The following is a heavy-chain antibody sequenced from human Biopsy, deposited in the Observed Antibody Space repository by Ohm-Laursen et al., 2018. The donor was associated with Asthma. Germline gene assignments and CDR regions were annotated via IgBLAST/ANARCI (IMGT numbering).Heavy chain of an antibody. J-gene: IGHJ4*02. CDR2: INPSVGST. V-gene: IGHV1-46*01. CDR1: GYTFTSYY. D-gene: IGHD1-26*01. Sequence: ASVTASCKAAGYTFTSYYMHWVRQAPGQGLEWMGIINPSVGSTSYAQKFQGRVTMTRDTSTSTVYMELSSLRSEDTAVYYCARAGALIVGATMGYWGQGTLVTVSS. CDR3: ARAGALIVGATMGY.